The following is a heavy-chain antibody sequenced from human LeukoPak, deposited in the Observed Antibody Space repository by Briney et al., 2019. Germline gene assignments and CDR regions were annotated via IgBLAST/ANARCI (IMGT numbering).Heavy chain of an antibody. D-gene: IGHD6-19*01. CDR2: INHSGST. CDR1: GGSFSGSY. Sequence: PSETLSLTCAVYGGSFSGSYWSWIRQPPGKGLEWIGEINHSGSTNYNPSLKSRVTISIDTSKNQFSLKLSSVTAADTAVYYCAGGWGQWLGYYYYYYGMDVWGQGTTVTVSS. J-gene: IGHJ6*02. CDR3: AGGWGQWLGYYYYYYGMDV. V-gene: IGHV4-34*01.